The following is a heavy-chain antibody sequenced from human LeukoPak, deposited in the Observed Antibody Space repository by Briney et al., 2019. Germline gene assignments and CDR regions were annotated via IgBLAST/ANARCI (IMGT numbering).Heavy chain of an antibody. CDR3: ARDLPPKMCGGDCYPS. Sequence: GASVKVSCKASGGTFSSYAISWVRQAPGQGLEWMGGIIPIFGTANYAQKFQGRVTITADESTSTAYMELSSLRSEDTAVYYCARDLPPKMCGGDCYPSWGQGTLVTVSS. CDR1: GGTFSSYA. D-gene: IGHD2-21*02. CDR2: IIPIFGTA. V-gene: IGHV1-69*13. J-gene: IGHJ4*02.